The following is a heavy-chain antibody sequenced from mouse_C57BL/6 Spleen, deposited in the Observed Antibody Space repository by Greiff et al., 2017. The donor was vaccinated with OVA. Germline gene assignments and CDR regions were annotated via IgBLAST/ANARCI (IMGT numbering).Heavy chain of an antibody. Sequence: QVQLQQSGPELVKPGASVKISCKASGYAFSSSWMNWVKQRPGKGLEWIGRIYPGDGDTNYNGKFKGKATLTADKSSSTAYMKLSSLTSEDSAVYFCARSWGSSFAYWGQGTLVTVSA. CDR1: GYAFSSSW. D-gene: IGHD1-3*01. J-gene: IGHJ3*01. CDR3: ARSWGSSFAY. V-gene: IGHV1-82*01. CDR2: IYPGDGDT.